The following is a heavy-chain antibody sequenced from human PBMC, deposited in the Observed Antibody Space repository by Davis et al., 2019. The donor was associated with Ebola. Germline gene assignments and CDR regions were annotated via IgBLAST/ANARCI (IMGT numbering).Heavy chain of an antibody. CDR3: ARASCTSGVCYFDN. V-gene: IGHV3-23*01. J-gene: IGHJ4*02. CDR2: ISGSGGST. D-gene: IGHD2-8*01. Sequence: GGSLRLSCAASGFTFSSYAMSWVRQAPGKGLEWVSAISGSGGSTYYADSVKGRFTISRDNSKNTLYLQMNSLKAGDTAVYFCARASCTSGVCYFDNWGQGTLVTVSS. CDR1: GFTFSSYA.